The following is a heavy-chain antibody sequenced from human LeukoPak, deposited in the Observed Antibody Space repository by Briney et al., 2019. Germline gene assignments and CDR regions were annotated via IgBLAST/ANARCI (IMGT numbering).Heavy chain of an antibody. J-gene: IGHJ4*02. CDR2: ISNSGST. CDR3: ARHWGSCRGGDCYTFDC. D-gene: IGHD2-21*02. CDR1: NASISSYY. Sequence: SETLSLTCSVSNASISSYYWSWIRQSPGKGLEWIGYISNSGSTNYNPSLKSRVTIAVDTSKSYFSLKLSSVTAADTAVYYCARHWGSCRGGDCYTFDCWGQGTLVTVSS. V-gene: IGHV4-59*08.